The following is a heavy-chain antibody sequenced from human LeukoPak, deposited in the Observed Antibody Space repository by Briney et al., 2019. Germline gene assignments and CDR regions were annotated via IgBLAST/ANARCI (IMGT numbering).Heavy chain of an antibody. CDR2: IWYDGSNK. Sequence: PGGSLRLSCAASGFTFRSYGMHWVRQAPGKGLEWVAVIWYDGSNKYYADSVKGRFTISRDNSKNTLYLQMNSLRAEDTAVYYCAGSSGPDDAFDIWGQGTMVTVSS. D-gene: IGHD3-22*01. CDR1: GFTFRSYG. J-gene: IGHJ3*02. CDR3: AGSSGPDDAFDI. V-gene: IGHV3-33*01.